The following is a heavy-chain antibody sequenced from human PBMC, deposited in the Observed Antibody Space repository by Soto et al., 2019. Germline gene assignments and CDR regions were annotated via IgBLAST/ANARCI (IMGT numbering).Heavy chain of an antibody. CDR2: IYHSGTT. D-gene: IGHD3-3*01. CDR3: ARALRFLGVDY. J-gene: IGHJ4*02. V-gene: IGHV4-30-4*01. CDR1: GDSISSGDYY. Sequence: QVQLQESGPGLVKPSQTLSLTCSVSGDSISSGDYYWTWIRQPPGKGLEWIGNIYHSGTTYYNSSLKSRLTISLDMSQNQFSLSLNSVTAADTAVYYCARALRFLGVDYWGQGALVTVSS.